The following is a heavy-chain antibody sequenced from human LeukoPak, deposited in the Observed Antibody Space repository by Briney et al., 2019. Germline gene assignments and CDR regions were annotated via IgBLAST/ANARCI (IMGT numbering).Heavy chain of an antibody. CDR3: ARHRPRSYYDSSGSDFDY. CDR2: IYYSGST. J-gene: IGHJ4*02. D-gene: IGHD3-22*01. Sequence: SETLSHTCTVSGGSISSYYWSWIRQPPGKGLEWIGYIYYSGSTNYNPSLKSRVTISVDTSKNQFSLKLSSVTAADTAVYYCARHRPRSYYDSSGSDFDYWGQGTLVTVSS. V-gene: IGHV4-59*08. CDR1: GGSISSYY.